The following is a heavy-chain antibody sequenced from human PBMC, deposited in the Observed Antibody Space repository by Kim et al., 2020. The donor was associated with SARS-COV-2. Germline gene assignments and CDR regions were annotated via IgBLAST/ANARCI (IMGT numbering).Heavy chain of an antibody. D-gene: IGHD5-12*01. V-gene: IGHV3-23*01. J-gene: IGHJ4*02. CDR2: ISGSGGST. CDR1: GFTFSSYA. Sequence: GGSLRLSCAASGFTFSSYAMSWVRQAPGKGLEWVSAISGSGGSTYYADSVKGRFTISRDNSKNTLYLQMNSLRAEDMAVYYCAKDAPKDYMVATIPSVVGEAGYDYWGQGTLVTVSS. CDR3: AKDAPKDYMVATIPSVVGEAGYDY.